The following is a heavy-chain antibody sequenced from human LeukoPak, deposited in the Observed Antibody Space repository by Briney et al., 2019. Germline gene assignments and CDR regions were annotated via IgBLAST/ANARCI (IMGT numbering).Heavy chain of an antibody. V-gene: IGHV4-59*01. Sequence: PSETLSLTCTVSGGSISSYYWSWIRQPPGKGLEWIGYIYYSGSTNYNPSLKSRVTISVDTSKNQFSLKLSSVTAADTAVYYCAAKSDSSSSGYWGQGTLVTVSS. CDR2: IYYSGST. D-gene: IGHD6-6*01. CDR3: AAKSDSSSSGY. J-gene: IGHJ4*02. CDR1: GGSISSYY.